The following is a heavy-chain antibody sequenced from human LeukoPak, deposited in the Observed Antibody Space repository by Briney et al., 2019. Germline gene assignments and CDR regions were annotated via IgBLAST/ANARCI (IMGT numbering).Heavy chain of an antibody. J-gene: IGHJ4*02. CDR1: GGSISSSSYY. D-gene: IGHD5-18*01. CDR3: AGHVDTAMVPYYFDY. Sequence: SETLSLTCTVSGGSISSSSYYWGWIRQPPGKGLEWIGSIYYSGSTYYNPSLKSRVTISVDTSKNQFSLKLSSVTAADTAVYYCAGHVDTAMVPYYFDYWGQGTLVTVSS. CDR2: IYYSGST. V-gene: IGHV4-39*01.